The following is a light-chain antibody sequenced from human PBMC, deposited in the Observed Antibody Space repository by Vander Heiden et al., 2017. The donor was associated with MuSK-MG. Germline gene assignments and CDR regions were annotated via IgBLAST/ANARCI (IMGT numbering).Light chain of an antibody. CDR2: AAS. Sequence: IVMTQSPATLSVSPGDSATLSCRASQSVSSHLAWYQQKPGQAPRLLISAASTRATGIPARFRGRGYGTEFSLTINGRQPEDCAVYYCQQHNNWPSLTFGGGTKVEIK. CDR1: QSVSSH. CDR3: QQHNNWPSLT. V-gene: IGKV3-15*01. J-gene: IGKJ4*01.